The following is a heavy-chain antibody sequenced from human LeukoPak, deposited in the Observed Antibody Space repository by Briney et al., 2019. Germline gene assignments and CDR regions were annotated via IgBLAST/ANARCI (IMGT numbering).Heavy chain of an antibody. CDR1: GFSFNNYW. CDR2: ISGSGGST. V-gene: IGHV3-23*01. Sequence: PGGSLRLSCAASGFSFNNYWMSWVRQAPGKGLEWVSTISGSGGSTYHADSVKGRFTISRDNSKNTVYLQMNSLRAEDTALYYCALAGYRSSGLGVWGQGTLVTVSS. D-gene: IGHD6-13*01. CDR3: ALAGYRSSGLGV. J-gene: IGHJ4*02.